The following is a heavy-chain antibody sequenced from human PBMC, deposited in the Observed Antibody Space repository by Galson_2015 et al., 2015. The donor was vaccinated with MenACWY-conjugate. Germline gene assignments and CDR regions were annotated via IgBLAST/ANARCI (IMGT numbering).Heavy chain of an antibody. CDR2: IHYSGST. V-gene: IGHV4-59*01. J-gene: IGHJ1*01. Sequence: ETLSLTCTVSGGSISSYYWSWIRQPPGKGLEWIGYIHYSGSTNYNPSLKSRVTISVDMSKNQFSLKLSSVTAADTAVYYCARYYYDSSGYYYTEYFQHWGQGILVTVSS. CDR3: ARYYYDSSGYYYTEYFQH. D-gene: IGHD3-22*01. CDR1: GGSISSYY.